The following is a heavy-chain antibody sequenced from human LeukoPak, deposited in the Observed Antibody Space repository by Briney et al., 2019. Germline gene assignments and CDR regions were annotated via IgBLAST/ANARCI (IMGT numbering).Heavy chain of an antibody. CDR1: GGSFSGYY. CDR2: INHSGST. D-gene: IGHD3-22*01. Sequence: SETLSLTCAVYGGSFSGYYWSWIRQPPGKGLEWIGEINHSGSTNYNPSLKSRVTISVDTSKNQFSLKLSSVTAADTAVYYCARDVRDSSGYYLRIFGYWGQGNLVTVSS. J-gene: IGHJ4*02. CDR3: ARDVRDSSGYYLRIFGY. V-gene: IGHV4-34*01.